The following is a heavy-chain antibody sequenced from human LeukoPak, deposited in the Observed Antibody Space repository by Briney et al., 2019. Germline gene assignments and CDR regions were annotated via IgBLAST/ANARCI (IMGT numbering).Heavy chain of an antibody. CDR3: ATNYYGSGRDV. V-gene: IGHV3-48*01. D-gene: IGHD3-10*01. CDR1: GFTFSSYS. Sequence: GGSLRLPCAASGFTFSSYSMNWVRQAPGKGLEWVSYISSSSSTIYYADSVKGRFTISRDNAKNSLYLQMNSLRAEDTAVYYCATNYYGSGRDVWGQGTTVTVSS. J-gene: IGHJ6*02. CDR2: ISSSSSTI.